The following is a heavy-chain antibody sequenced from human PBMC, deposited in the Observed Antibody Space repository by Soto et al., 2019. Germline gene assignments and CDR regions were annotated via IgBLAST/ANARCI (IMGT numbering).Heavy chain of an antibody. J-gene: IGHJ5*02. CDR2: IIPILDVA. CDR3: ARSIQEEIGAAGPKDIWFDP. Sequence: QVQLVQSGAEVKRPGSSVKVSCQTSGGTFRTYTINWVRQAPGQGLEWMGRIIPILDVANYAQKFQGRVTITSNKSTSTAHMEMRSLRSADTAVYYGARSIQEEIGAAGPKDIWFDPWGQGTLVTVSS. CDR1: GGTFRTYT. V-gene: IGHV1-69*02. D-gene: IGHD6-19*01.